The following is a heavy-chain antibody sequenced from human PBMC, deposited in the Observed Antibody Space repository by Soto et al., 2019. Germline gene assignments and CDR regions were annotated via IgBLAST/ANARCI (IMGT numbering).Heavy chain of an antibody. CDR2: IFHDGTT. V-gene: IGHV4-31*03. J-gene: IGHJ5*02. CDR3: ARAWTAAAGWANWFDL. Sequence: QLQLQESGPGLVEPSQTLSLTCTVSGGSISGVGYYWSWIRQNPGKVLEWIGYIFHDGTTYYNPSLKSRLTISVDTSKTQFSLKLNSVTAADTAVYYCARAWTAAAGWANWFDLWGQGTLVTVSS. D-gene: IGHD6-13*01. CDR1: GGSISGVGYY.